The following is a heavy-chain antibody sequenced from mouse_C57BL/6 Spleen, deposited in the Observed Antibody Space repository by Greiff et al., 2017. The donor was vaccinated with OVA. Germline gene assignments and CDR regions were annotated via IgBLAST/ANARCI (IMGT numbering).Heavy chain of an antibody. CDR2: IYPGSGST. D-gene: IGHD1-1*01. CDR3: AREYYGSSPYFDY. CDR1: GYTFTSYW. V-gene: IGHV1-55*01. Sequence: QVQLKQSGAELVKPGASVKMSCKASGYTFTSYWITWVKQRPGQGLEWIGDIYPGSGSTNYNEKFKSKATLTVDTSSSTAYMQLSSLTSEDSAVYYCAREYYGSSPYFDYWGQGTTLTVSS. J-gene: IGHJ2*01.